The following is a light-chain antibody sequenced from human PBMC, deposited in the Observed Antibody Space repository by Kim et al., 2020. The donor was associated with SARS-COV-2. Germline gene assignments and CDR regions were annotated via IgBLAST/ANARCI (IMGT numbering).Light chain of an antibody. CDR1: ALPNKY. V-gene: IGLV3-10*01. CDR2: EDI. Sequence: SYELTQPPSVSVSPGQTARIICSGDALPNKYAYWYQQKSGQAPVLVIYEDIKRPSGIPERFSGSSSGTMATLTISGAQVEDEADYYCYSTDSSGNHRVFGGGTQLTVL. CDR3: YSTDSSGNHRV. J-gene: IGLJ3*02.